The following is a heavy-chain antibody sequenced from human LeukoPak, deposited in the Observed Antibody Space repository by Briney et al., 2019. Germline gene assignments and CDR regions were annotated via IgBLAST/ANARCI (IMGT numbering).Heavy chain of an antibody. Sequence: GGSLRLSCAASGFTLNSYLMSWVRQAPGRGLEWVANIKKDGSEENYLDSVKGRFTVSRDNAKNSLYLQMSSLRGEDTAVYYCARSNPNRNALDLWGQGTMVTISS. CDR1: GFTLNSYL. V-gene: IGHV3-7*01. CDR2: IKKDGSEE. D-gene: IGHD1-14*01. J-gene: IGHJ3*01. CDR3: ARSNPNRNALDL.